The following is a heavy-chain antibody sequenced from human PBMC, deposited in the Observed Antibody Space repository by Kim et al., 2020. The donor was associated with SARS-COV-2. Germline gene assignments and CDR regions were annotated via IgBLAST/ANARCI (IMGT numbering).Heavy chain of an antibody. Sequence: GGSLRLSCAESGFTFSSFGMHWVRQAPGEGLEWVAVIWYDGSHQLYSDSVKGRLTISRDNSKNTLYLEVDNLRVEDTAVYYCARQTSYYGLDVWGQGTTVAVSS. CDR3: ARQTSYYGLDV. D-gene: IGHD3-9*01. J-gene: IGHJ6*02. CDR2: IWYDGSHQ. V-gene: IGHV3-33*01. CDR1: GFTFSSFG.